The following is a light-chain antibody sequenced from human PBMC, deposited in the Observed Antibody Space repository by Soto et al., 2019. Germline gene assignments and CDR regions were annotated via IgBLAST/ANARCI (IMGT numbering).Light chain of an antibody. J-gene: IGKJ1*01. CDR1: QSVSSSY. Sequence: EIVLTQFPGSLSLSPGERATLSCRASQSVSSSYLAWYQQKPGQAPRLLIYDTSTRAPGISARFSGSGSGTEFTLTISSLQSEDFAVYYCQEYIQWPPGMFGPGTKVDIK. CDR2: DTS. CDR3: QEYIQWPPGM. V-gene: IGKV3-15*01.